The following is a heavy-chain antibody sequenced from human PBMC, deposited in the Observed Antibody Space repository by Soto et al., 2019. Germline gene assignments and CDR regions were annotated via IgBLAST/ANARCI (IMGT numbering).Heavy chain of an antibody. J-gene: IGHJ6*02. D-gene: IGHD2-15*01. CDR3: AIQGCSGGSCFPPYYYYGMDV. Sequence: QVQLVQSGAEVKKPGSSVKVSCKASGGTFSSYAISWVRQAPGQGLEWMGGIIPIFGTANHAQKFQGRVTITADESTNTAHMELSSLRSEDTAVYYCAIQGCSGGSCFPPYYYYGMDVWGQGTTVIVSS. V-gene: IGHV1-69*12. CDR2: IIPIFGTA. CDR1: GGTFSSYA.